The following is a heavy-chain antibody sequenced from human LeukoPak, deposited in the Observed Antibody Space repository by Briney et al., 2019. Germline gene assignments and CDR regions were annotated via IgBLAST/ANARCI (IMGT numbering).Heavy chain of an antibody. CDR3: ARRYVGEAAYYYYYGMDV. Sequence: SVKVSCKASGGTFSSYAISWVRQAPGQGLKWMGGIIPIFGTANYAQKFQGRVTITADESTSTAYMELSSLRSEDTAVYYCARRYVGEAAYYYYYGMDVWGQGTTVTVSS. D-gene: IGHD1-26*01. CDR2: IIPIFGTA. V-gene: IGHV1-69*01. CDR1: GGTFSSYA. J-gene: IGHJ6*02.